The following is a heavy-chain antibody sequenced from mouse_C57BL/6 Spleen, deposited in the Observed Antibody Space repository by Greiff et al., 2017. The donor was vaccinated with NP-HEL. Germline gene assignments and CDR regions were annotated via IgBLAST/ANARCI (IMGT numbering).Heavy chain of an antibody. CDR2: IWSDGST. V-gene: IGHV2-6-1*01. Sequence: VKVVESGPGLVAPSQSLSITCTVSGFSLTSYGVHWVRQPPGKGLEWLVVIWSDGSTTYNSALKSRLSISKDNSKSQVFLKMNSLQTDDTAMYYCARHRYYGSRNWYFDVWGTGTTVTVSS. J-gene: IGHJ1*03. CDR3: ARHRYYGSRNWYFDV. D-gene: IGHD1-1*01. CDR1: GFSLTSYG.